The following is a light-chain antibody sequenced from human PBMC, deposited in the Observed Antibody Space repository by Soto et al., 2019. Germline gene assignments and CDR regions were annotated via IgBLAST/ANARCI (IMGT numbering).Light chain of an antibody. CDR1: RGIRGY. Sequence: VIWMTQSPSFLLASPGAGFTIIGGRSRGIRGYLAWYQQKPGKAPELLIYAASTLQSGVPSRFSGSGSGTDFTLTISCLQSEDFATYYCQQYYSFPLTFGGGTKVEIK. J-gene: IGKJ4*01. CDR2: AAS. CDR3: QQYYSFPLT. V-gene: IGKV1D-8*01.